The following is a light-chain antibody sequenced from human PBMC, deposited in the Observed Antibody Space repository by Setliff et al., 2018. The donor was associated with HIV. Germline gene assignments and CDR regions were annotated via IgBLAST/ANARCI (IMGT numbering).Light chain of an antibody. V-gene: IGLV2-14*03. CDR2: DVF. Sequence: QSVLTQPASVSGSPGQSITVSCTGTGGDIGGYNYVSWLQQHPGKAPKLVIYDVFYRPSGVSPRFSGTKSGNTASLTISGLQAEDEADYYCSSYTRSGSTYVFGTGTKVTVL. CDR1: GGDIGGYNY. CDR3: SSYTRSGSTYV. J-gene: IGLJ1*01.